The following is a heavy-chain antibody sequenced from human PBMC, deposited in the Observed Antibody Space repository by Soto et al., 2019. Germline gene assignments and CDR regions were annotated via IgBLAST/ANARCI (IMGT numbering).Heavy chain of an antibody. CDR3: AKDGAVKARSGSLSS. J-gene: IGHJ5*02. CDR1: GFTFSSHG. CDR2: ISYDGSNK. V-gene: IGHV3-30*18. Sequence: QVQLVESGGGVVQPGMSLRLSCAASGFTFSSHGMHWVRQAPGKGLEWVALISYDGSNKYYADSVKGRFTLSRDNSKYTPYLQMNSLRAEDAAVYYCAKDGAVKARSGSLSSWSQGNLVTVSS. D-gene: IGHD1-26*01.